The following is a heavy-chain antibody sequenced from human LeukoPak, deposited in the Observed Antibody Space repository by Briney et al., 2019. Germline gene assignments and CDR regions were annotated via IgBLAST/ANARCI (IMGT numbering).Heavy chain of an antibody. CDR2: INHSGST. V-gene: IGHV4-34*01. Sequence: GSLRLSCAASGFTFSTYIMNWIRQPPGKGLEWIGEINHSGSTNYNPSLKSRVTISVDTSKNQFSLRLISVTAADTAVYYCAREGGYLQLRYFDYWGQGTLVTVSS. D-gene: IGHD5-24*01. CDR3: AREGGYLQLRYFDY. J-gene: IGHJ4*02. CDR1: GFTFSTYI.